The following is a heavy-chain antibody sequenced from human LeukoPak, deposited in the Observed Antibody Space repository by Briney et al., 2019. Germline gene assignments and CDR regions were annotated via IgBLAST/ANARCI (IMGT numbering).Heavy chain of an antibody. CDR2: IIPIFGIA. J-gene: IGHJ4*02. CDR1: GGTFSSYA. Sequence: GASVKVSCKASGGTFSSYAISWVRQAPGQGLEWMGRIIPIFGIANYAQKFQSRVTITADKSTSTAYMELSSLRSEDTAVYYCARDEAVGGYWGQGTLVTVSS. CDR3: ARDEAVGGY. V-gene: IGHV1-69*04. D-gene: IGHD3-16*01.